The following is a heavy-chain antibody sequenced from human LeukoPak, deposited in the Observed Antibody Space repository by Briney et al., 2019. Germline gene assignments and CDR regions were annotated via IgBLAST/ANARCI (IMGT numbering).Heavy chain of an antibody. Sequence: GGSLRLSCAASGFTFSSYGMHWVRQAPGKGLEWVAVISYDGSNKYYADSVKGRFTISRDNSKNTLYLQMSSLRAEDTAVYYCAKEIGAIGTPYFDSWGQGTLVTVSS. CDR2: ISYDGSNK. CDR3: AKEIGAIGTPYFDS. V-gene: IGHV3-30*18. CDR1: GFTFSSYG. D-gene: IGHD6-13*01. J-gene: IGHJ4*02.